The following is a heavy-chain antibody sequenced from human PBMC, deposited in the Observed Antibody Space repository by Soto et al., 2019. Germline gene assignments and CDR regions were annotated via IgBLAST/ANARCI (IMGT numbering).Heavy chain of an antibody. CDR2: ISASGGST. CDR3: AHECGSSSWYNAFDF. J-gene: IGHJ3*01. CDR1: GFTFSSYA. D-gene: IGHD6-13*01. Sequence: EMQLLESGGGLVQPGGSLRLSCVVSGFTFSSYAMNWVRQAPGKGLEWVSGISASGGSTYYAASVKGRFTISRDNSKTTLDLQMNSLRATDTAVYYCAHECGSSSWYNAFDFWGQGTMVTVSS. V-gene: IGHV3-23*01.